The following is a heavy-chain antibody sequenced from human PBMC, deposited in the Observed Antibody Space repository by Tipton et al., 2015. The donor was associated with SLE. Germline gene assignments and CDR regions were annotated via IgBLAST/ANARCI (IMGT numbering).Heavy chain of an antibody. J-gene: IGHJ2*01. CDR1: GGSISSYY. D-gene: IGHD1-26*01. CDR3: ARRLGRGFSHWYFDV. V-gene: IGHV4-59*01. CDR2: IYYSGST. Sequence: TLSLTCTVSGGSISSYYWSWIRQPPGKGLEWIGYIYYSGSTNYNPSLKSRVTISVDTSKNQFSLKLSSVTAADTAVYYCARRLGRGFSHWYFDVWGRGTLVAVSS.